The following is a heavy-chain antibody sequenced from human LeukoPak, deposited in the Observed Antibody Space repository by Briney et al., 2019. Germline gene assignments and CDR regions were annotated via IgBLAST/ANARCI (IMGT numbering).Heavy chain of an antibody. Sequence: PGGSLRLSCAASGFTFSSYWMSWVRQAPGKGLEWVANINQDGSEKYYADSVKGRFTISRDNANNSLYLQMNSLRAEDTAVYYCARDLPSRGYCSGGSCYPEDKGDDYWGQGTLVTVSS. J-gene: IGHJ4*02. V-gene: IGHV3-7*01. CDR1: GFTFSSYW. D-gene: IGHD2-15*01. CDR3: ARDLPSRGYCSGGSCYPEDKGDDY. CDR2: INQDGSEK.